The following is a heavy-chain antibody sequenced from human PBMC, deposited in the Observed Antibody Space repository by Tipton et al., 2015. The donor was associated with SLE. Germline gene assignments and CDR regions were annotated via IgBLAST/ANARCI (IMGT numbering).Heavy chain of an antibody. CDR2: INHSGST. V-gene: IGHV4-34*01. CDR1: GGSFSGYY. CDR3: ARHAEYSSSWSYFDY. J-gene: IGHJ4*02. Sequence: TLSLTCAVYGGSFSGYYWSWIRQPPGKGLEWIGEINHSGSTNYNPSLKSRVTISVDTSKNQFPRKLSSVTAADTAVYYCARHAEYSSSWSYFDYWGQGTLVTVSS. D-gene: IGHD6-13*01.